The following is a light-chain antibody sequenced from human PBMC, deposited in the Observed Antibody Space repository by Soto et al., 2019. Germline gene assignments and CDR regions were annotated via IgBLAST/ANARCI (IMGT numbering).Light chain of an antibody. CDR3: SSYTARSTWV. CDR2: EVS. Sequence: QSALTQPASVSGSPGQSITISCTGTSSDVGGYNYVSWYQQHPGTSPKPMIYEVSNRPSGVSNRFSGSKSGNTASLIISGLQAEDEGDYYCSSYTARSTWVFGGGTKVTVL. V-gene: IGLV2-14*01. J-gene: IGLJ3*02. CDR1: SSDVGGYNY.